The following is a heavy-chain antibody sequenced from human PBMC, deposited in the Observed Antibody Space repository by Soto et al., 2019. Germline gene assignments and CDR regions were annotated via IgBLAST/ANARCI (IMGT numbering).Heavy chain of an antibody. CDR3: ASLKYWTEGSYFDY. J-gene: IGHJ4*02. V-gene: IGHV3-21*01. Sequence: PGGSLRLSCAASGFTFSSYPMDWVRQAPGRGLEWVSSISSRGSHIYYADSVKGRFTISRDNAKNSLYLQMNSLRGEDTAVYYCASLKYWTEGSYFDYWGQGTLVTVSS. CDR1: GFTFSSYP. CDR2: ISSRGSHI. D-gene: IGHD2-15*01.